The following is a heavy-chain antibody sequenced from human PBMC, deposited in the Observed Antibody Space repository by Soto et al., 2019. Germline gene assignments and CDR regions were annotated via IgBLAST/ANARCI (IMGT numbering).Heavy chain of an antibody. D-gene: IGHD6-13*01. CDR3: ARGAVVGSLSFDY. CDR2: INSDESTT. CDR1: GFTFSSYW. J-gene: IGHJ4*02. Sequence: PGGSLRLSCAASGFTFSSYWMHWVRQAPGKGLVWVSRINSDESTTGYADSVKGRFTISRDNAKNTLYLQVNSLRVEDTAVYYCARGAVVGSLSFDYWGQGTRVTVSS. V-gene: IGHV3-74*01.